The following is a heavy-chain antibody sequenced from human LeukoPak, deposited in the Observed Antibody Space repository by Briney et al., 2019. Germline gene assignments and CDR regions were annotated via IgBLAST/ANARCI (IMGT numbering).Heavy chain of an antibody. J-gene: IGHJ4*02. CDR1: GGTFSSYY. CDR3: ARARYYDSSGYPGPDY. V-gene: IGHV4-59*01. D-gene: IGHD3-22*01. CDR2: IYYSGSN. Sequence: SETLSLTCTASGGTFSSYYWNWIRQPPGKGLEWIGYIYYSGSNNYNPSLKSRVTISVDTSKNRFSLKLSSVTAADPAVYYCARARYYDSSGYPGPDYWGQGTLVTVSS.